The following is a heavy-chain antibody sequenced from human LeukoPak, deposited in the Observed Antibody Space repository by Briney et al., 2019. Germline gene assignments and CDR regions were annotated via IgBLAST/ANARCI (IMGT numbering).Heavy chain of an antibody. V-gene: IGHV1-2*02. J-gene: IGHJ4*02. CDR2: INPKSGGT. Sequence: ASVKVSCKASGYIFTDYYMHWVRQAPGQGLEWMGWINPKSGGTNYAQQFQGRVTMTRDTSISTAYMELSRLRSDDTAVYYCARDLNQYSDGSGNWGQGTLVTVSS. CDR1: GYIFTDYY. D-gene: IGHD1-14*01. CDR3: ARDLNQYSDGSGN.